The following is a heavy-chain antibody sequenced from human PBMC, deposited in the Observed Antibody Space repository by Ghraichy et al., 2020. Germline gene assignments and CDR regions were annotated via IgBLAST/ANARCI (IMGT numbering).Heavy chain of an antibody. Sequence: GESLNISCTASGFTFGDYAMSWFRQAPGKGLEWVGFIRRKAYGGTTEYAASVEGRVTISRDDSKSIAYLQMNSLKTEDTAVYYCTRDWRDQAMAAYYFDYWGQGTLVTVSS. CDR3: TRDWRDQAMAAYYFDY. CDR1: GFTFGDYA. CDR2: IRRKAYGGTT. D-gene: IGHD5-18*01. V-gene: IGHV3-49*03. J-gene: IGHJ4*02.